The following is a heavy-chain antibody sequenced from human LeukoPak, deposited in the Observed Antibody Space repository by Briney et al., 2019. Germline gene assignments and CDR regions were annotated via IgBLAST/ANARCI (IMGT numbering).Heavy chain of an antibody. CDR1: GFSFSNHY. J-gene: IGHJ4*02. Sequence: PGGSLRLSCTASGFSFSNHYMRWIRQAPGMGLEWVANINEDGSNKWHLGSVKGRFTVSRDNARNSLYLQMNSLRVEDTAVYYCTRVIVAVPGYFDYFDFWGQGVLVTVSS. D-gene: IGHD6-19*01. V-gene: IGHV3-7*01. CDR3: TRVIVAVPGYFDYFDF. CDR2: INEDGSNK.